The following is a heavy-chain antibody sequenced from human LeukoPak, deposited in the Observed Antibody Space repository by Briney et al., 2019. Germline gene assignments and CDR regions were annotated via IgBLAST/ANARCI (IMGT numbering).Heavy chain of an antibody. CDR1: GGSLTNYF. Sequence: SETLSLTCTVSGGSLTNYFWHWIRQPAGKGLEWIGHIYGNGNTDFNPSLNSRVTISLDKSQNQFSLQLKSVTAADTAVYYCARGGSSDWCPLMKWGQGILVTVSS. V-gene: IGHV4-4*07. CDR2: IYGNGNT. CDR3: ARGGSSDWCPLMK. J-gene: IGHJ4*02. D-gene: IGHD2-15*01.